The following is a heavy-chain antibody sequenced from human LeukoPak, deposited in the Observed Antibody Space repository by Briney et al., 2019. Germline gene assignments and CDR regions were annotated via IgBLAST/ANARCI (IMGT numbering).Heavy chain of an antibody. CDR1: GFTFSDYD. Sequence: GGSLRLSCSASGFTFSDYDVNWVRQAPGKGLEWVSSISGLSSYTYYGESVKGRFSISRDNAKNSLYLQMNSLGAEDTATYYCGRAFPPLRTSSAGDLWGQGILVTVSS. J-gene: IGHJ4*02. CDR2: ISGLSSYT. D-gene: IGHD3-16*01. CDR3: GRAFPPLRTSSAGDL. V-gene: IGHV3-21*01.